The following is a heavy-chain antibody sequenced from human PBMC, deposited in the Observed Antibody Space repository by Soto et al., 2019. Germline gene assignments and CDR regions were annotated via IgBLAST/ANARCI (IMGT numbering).Heavy chain of an antibody. D-gene: IGHD4-17*01. CDR3: ARGGGDDYGEDY. J-gene: IGHJ4*02. CDR1: GGTFSNYA. Sequence: QVQLVQSGAEVKKPGSSVKVSCKASGGTFSNYAISWVRQAPGQGLEWMGGIIPLFGTANYAQKFQGRVTITADESTSTAYMEMRSLRSEDTAVYSCARGGGDDYGEDYWGQGTLVSVSS. V-gene: IGHV1-69*01. CDR2: IIPLFGTA.